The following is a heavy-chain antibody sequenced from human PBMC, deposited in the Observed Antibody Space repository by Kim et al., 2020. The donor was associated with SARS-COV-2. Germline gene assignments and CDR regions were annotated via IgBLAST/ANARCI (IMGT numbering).Heavy chain of an antibody. D-gene: IGHD2-2*01. J-gene: IGHJ6*02. Sequence: GGSLRLSCAASGFTFSSYSMNWVRQAPGKGLEWVSYISSSSSTIYYADSVKGRFTISRDNAKNSLYLQMNSLRAEDTAVYYCASQEDRYCSSTSCYEYYYYGMDVWAQGTTVTVPS. CDR1: GFTFSSYS. V-gene: IGHV3-48*04. CDR3: ASQEDRYCSSTSCYEYYYYGMDV. CDR2: ISSSSSTI.